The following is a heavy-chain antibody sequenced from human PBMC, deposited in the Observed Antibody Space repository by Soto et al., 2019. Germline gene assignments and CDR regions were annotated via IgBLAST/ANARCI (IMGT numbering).Heavy chain of an antibody. CDR3: ARVNWNLGYYGMDV. CDR1: GDSVSSNSTA. J-gene: IGHJ6*02. V-gene: IGHV6-1*01. Sequence: SQTLSLTCVISGDSVSSNSTAWNWIRQSPSRGLEWLGRTYYRSKWYNDYAVSVKSRITINPDTSKNQFSLQLNSVTPEDTAVYYCARVNWNLGYYGMDVWGQGTTVTVSS. D-gene: IGHD1-7*01. CDR2: TYYRSKWYN.